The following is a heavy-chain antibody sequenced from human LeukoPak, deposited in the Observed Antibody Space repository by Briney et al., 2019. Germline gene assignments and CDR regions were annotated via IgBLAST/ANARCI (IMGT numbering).Heavy chain of an antibody. CDR2: VYYGRSP. CDR1: GDSISRSTYY. Sequence: SETLSLTCTVSGDSISRSTYYWAWIRQPPGKGLEWIGSVYYGRSPYFNPSLESRTTISVDTSKNHFSLKMSSVTAADTAVYYCARSSGTGTFSYWGQGTLVTVSS. J-gene: IGHJ4*02. CDR3: ARSSGTGTFSY. D-gene: IGHD6-25*01. V-gene: IGHV4-39*02.